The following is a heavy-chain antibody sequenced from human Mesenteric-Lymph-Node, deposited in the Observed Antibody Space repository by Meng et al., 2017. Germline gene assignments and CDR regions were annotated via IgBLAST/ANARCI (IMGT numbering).Heavy chain of an antibody. CDR1: GLTFSTAY. V-gene: IGHV3-15*01. J-gene: IGHJ4*02. CDR3: ATGWGQIDH. CDR2: IKSKIDSGTT. D-gene: IGHD3-16*01. Sequence: EVRRAESGGCLVKPVWSVRPSCTLSGLTFSTAYMSWVRQGPGKGLEWVGRIKSKIDSGTTDYAAPVKARFTISRDDSKITVFLEMNSLKSEDTAVDSCATGWGQIDHWGQGTLVTVSS.